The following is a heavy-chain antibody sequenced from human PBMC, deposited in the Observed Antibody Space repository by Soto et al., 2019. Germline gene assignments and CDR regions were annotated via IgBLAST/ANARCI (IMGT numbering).Heavy chain of an antibody. CDR1: GFIVSNNF. D-gene: IGHD2-15*01. CDR3: VRDKYCSGGRCHGNFDV. Sequence: EVQLVESGGGLVQPGGSLRLSCAASGFIVSNNFMTWVRQAPGKGLEWVSTINNDDSTNYADSVKGRFTISRDNPKNTLYLQMNSLSDEDTAVYYCVRDKYCSGGRCHGNFDVWGRGTLVTVSS. CDR2: INNDDST. J-gene: IGHJ2*01. V-gene: IGHV3-66*01.